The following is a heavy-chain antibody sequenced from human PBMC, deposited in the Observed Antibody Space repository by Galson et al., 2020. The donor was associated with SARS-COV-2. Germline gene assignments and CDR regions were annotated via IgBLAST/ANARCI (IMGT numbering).Heavy chain of an antibody. V-gene: IGHV1-69*05. CDR2: IIPIFGTA. Sequence: ASVKVSCKASGGTFSSYAISWVRQAPGQGLEWMGGIIPIFGTANYAQKFQGRVTITTDESTSTAYMELSSLRSEDTAVYYCARGGWNHPTYGEYYYYYMDVWGKGTTVTVSS. CDR1: GGTFSSYA. J-gene: IGHJ6*03. CDR3: ARGGWNHPTYGEYYYYYMDV. D-gene: IGHD1-1*01.